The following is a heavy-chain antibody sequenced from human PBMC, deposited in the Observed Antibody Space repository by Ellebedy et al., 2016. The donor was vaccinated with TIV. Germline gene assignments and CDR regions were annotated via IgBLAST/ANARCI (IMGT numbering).Heavy chain of an antibody. CDR1: GGSISSYY. CDR2: IYYSGST. Sequence: MPSETLSLTCTVSGGSISSYYWSWIRQPPGKGLEWIGSIYYSGSTSYNPSLKSRVTISVDTSKNQFSLKLSSVTAADTAVYYCARHVFGVGDYGGNWFDPWGQGTLVTVSS. V-gene: IGHV4-59*05. J-gene: IGHJ5*02. CDR3: ARHVFGVGDYGGNWFDP. D-gene: IGHD4-23*01.